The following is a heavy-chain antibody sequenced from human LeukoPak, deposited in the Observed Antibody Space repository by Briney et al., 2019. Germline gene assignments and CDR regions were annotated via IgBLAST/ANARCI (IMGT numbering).Heavy chain of an antibody. CDR3: AKDISGWYGSFAFDI. J-gene: IGHJ3*02. D-gene: IGHD6-19*01. Sequence: GGSLRLSCAGSDYAFYSYAMTWVRQAPGKGLEWVSAISGSGEGTYYADSVKGRFTISRDNSKNTLYLQMNSLRAEDTAVYYCAKDISGWYGSFAFDIWGQGTMVTVSS. CDR1: DYAFYSYA. CDR2: ISGSGEGT. V-gene: IGHV3-23*01.